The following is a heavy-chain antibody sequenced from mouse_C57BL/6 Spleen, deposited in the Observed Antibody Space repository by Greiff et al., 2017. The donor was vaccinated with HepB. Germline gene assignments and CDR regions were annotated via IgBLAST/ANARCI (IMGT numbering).Heavy chain of an antibody. J-gene: IGHJ4*01. CDR2: IDPSDSET. CDR1: GYTFTSYW. D-gene: IGHD1-1*01. Sequence: QVQLQQPGAELVRPGSSVKLSCKASGYTFTSYWMHWVKQRPIQGLEWIGNIDPSDSETHYNQKFKDKATLTVDKSSSTSYMQLSSLTAEDSAVYYCALIYYYGSNSMDYWGQGTSVTVSS. V-gene: IGHV1-52*01. CDR3: ALIYYYGSNSMDY.